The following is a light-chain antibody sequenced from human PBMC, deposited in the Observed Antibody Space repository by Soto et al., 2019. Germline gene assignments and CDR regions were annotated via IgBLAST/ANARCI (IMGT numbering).Light chain of an antibody. J-gene: IGKJ5*01. CDR1: QGISNW. CDR3: QQYENLPP. V-gene: IGKV1-33*01. Sequence: DIQMTQSPSSVSASVGDRVSITGRASQGISNWLAWYQQKPGRAPKLLIYDASNLEAGVPSRFRGSGSGTDFTFTISRLQPEDIATYYCQQYENLPPFGQVTRLEI. CDR2: DAS.